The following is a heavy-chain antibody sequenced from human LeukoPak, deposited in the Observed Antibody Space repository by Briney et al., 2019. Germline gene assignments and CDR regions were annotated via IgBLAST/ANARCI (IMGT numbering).Heavy chain of an antibody. J-gene: IGHJ4*02. CDR2: IYYSGST. D-gene: IGHD3-3*01. Sequence: SETLSLTCTVSGGSISSSSYYWGWIRQPPGKGLEWIGSIYYSGSTYYNPSLKSRVTISVDTSKNQFSLKLSSVTAAGTAVYYCARTPLEWLFPYYFDYWGQGTLVTVSS. V-gene: IGHV4-39*01. CDR3: ARTPLEWLFPYYFDY. CDR1: GGSISSSSYY.